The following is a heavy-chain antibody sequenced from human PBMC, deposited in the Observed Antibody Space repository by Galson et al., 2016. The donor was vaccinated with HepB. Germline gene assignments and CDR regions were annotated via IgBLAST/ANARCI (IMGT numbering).Heavy chain of an antibody. Sequence: SLRLSCAASGFTFSSYWMHWVRQAPGKGLVWVSRIRGNGGAPSYADSVRGRFTISRDNAKNTLYLQMNSLRVEDTAVYYCARDHSGYNSMDYWGQGTLVTVSS. CDR3: ARDHSGYNSMDY. CDR1: GFTFSSYW. V-gene: IGHV3-74*01. D-gene: IGHD5-12*01. CDR2: IRGNGGAP. J-gene: IGHJ4*02.